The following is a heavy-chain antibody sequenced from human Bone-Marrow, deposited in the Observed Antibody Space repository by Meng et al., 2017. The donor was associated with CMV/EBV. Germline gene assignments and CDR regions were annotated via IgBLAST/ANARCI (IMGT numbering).Heavy chain of an antibody. V-gene: IGHV1-69*01. Sequence: TFSTYVFSWVRQAPGQGLEWLGGIIHMFGTTNYAQKFQGRLTIKADDSTRTVYMDLSSLTSEDTAVYYCARHAEDYYDSRDFSPYAHWGQGTLVTVSS. CDR1: TFSTYV. CDR2: IIHMFGTT. J-gene: IGHJ4*02. D-gene: IGHD3-22*01. CDR3: ARHAEDYYDSRDFSPYAH.